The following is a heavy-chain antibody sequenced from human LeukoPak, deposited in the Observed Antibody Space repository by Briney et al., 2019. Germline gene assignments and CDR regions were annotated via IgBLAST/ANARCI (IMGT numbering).Heavy chain of an antibody. D-gene: IGHD2-2*01. CDR1: GGSISSHY. V-gene: IGHV4-59*11. CDR3: ARSSTKSPDYFDY. Sequence: SGTLSLTCTVSGGSISSHYWSWIRQPPGKGLEWIGYIYYSGSTNYNPSLKSRVTISVDTSKNQFSLKLSSVTAADTAVYYCARSSTKSPDYFDYWGQGTLVTVSS. CDR2: IYYSGST. J-gene: IGHJ4*02.